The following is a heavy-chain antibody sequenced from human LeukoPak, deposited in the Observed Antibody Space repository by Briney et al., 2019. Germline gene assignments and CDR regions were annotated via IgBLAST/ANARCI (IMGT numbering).Heavy chain of an antibody. CDR1: SGSISSYY. CDR3: ARGTGYCSSTSCYGYYMDV. V-gene: IGHV4-59*01. J-gene: IGHJ6*03. D-gene: IGHD2-2*03. CDR2: IYYSGST. Sequence: SETLSLTCTVSSGSISSYYWNWIRQPPGKGLEWIGDIYYSGSTKYNPSLESRVTISLDTSKYQFSLKLSSVTAADTAVYYCARGTGYCSSTSCYGYYMDVWGKGTTVTVS.